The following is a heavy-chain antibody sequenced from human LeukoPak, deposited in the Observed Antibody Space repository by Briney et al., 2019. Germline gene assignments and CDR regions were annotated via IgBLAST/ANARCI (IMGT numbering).Heavy chain of an antibody. D-gene: IGHD4-17*01. CDR1: GYSFTSYW. CDR2: IYPGDSDT. Sequence: GESLKISCKGSGYSFTSYWIGWVRQMPGKGLEWMGIIYPGDSDTRYSPSFQGQVTISADKSISTAYLQWSSLKASDTAMYYCARAGDYGDYNNWFDPWGQGTLVTVSS. CDR3: ARAGDYGDYNNWFDP. V-gene: IGHV5-51*01. J-gene: IGHJ5*02.